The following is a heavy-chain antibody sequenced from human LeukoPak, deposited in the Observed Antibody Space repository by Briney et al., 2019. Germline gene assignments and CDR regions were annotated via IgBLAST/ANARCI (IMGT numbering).Heavy chain of an antibody. CDR2: IYTSGST. V-gene: IGHV4-4*07. J-gene: IGHJ5*02. D-gene: IGHD5-12*01. Sequence: SETLSLTCTVSGGSISSYYWSWIRQPAGEGLEWIGRIYTSGSTNYNPSLKSRVTMSVDTSKNQFSLKLSSVTAADTAVYYCARDAGSGYDFFWFDPWGQGTLVTVSS. CDR1: GGSISSYY. CDR3: ARDAGSGYDFFWFDP.